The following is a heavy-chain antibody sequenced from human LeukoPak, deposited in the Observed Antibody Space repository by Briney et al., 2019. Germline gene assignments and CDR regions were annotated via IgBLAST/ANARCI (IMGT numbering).Heavy chain of an antibody. J-gene: IGHJ5*02. Sequence: PSETLSLTCTVSGGSISSGDYYWSWIRQPPGKGLEWIGYIYYSGSTYYNPSLKSRVTISVDTSKNQFSLKLSSVTAADTAVYYCARLYCSGGSCYSNWFDPWDQGTLVTVSS. V-gene: IGHV4-30-4*01. D-gene: IGHD2-15*01. CDR2: IYYSGST. CDR3: ARLYCSGGSCYSNWFDP. CDR1: GGSISSGDYY.